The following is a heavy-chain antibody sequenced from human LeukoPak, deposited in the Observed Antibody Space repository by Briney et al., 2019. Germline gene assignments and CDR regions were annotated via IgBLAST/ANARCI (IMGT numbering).Heavy chain of an antibody. Sequence: GGSLRLSCAASGFTFDNAWMNWVRQAPGKVLEWVSAISGSGGSTYYADSVKGRFTISRDNSKNTLYLQMNSLRAEDTAVYYCARDDGGDFNDAFDIWGQGTLVTVSS. CDR1: GFTFDNAW. CDR3: ARDDGGDFNDAFDI. J-gene: IGHJ3*02. D-gene: IGHD2-21*02. V-gene: IGHV3-23*01. CDR2: ISGSGGST.